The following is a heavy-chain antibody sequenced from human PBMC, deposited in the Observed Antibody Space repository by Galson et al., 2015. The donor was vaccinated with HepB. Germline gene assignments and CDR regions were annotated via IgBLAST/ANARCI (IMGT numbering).Heavy chain of an antibody. V-gene: IGHV7-4-1*02. Sequence: SVKVSCKASGYTFTSYAMNWVRQAPGQGLEWMGWINTNTGNPTYAQGFTGRFVFSLDTSVSTAYLQISSLKAEDTAVYYCARAGVTRGVGGYYYYYYYMDVWGKGTTVTVSS. J-gene: IGHJ6*03. D-gene: IGHD4-23*01. CDR2: INTNTGNP. CDR1: GYTFTSYA. CDR3: ARAGVTRGVGGYYYYYYYMDV.